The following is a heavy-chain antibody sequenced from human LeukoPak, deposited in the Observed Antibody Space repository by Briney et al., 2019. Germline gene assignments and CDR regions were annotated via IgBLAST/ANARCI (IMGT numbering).Heavy chain of an antibody. D-gene: IGHD2-2*01. V-gene: IGHV3-74*01. Sequence: PGGSLRLSCAASGFTFSSYWVHWVRQAPGKGLVWVSRINSDGTTTSCADSVKGRFTISRDNAKNTLYLQMNSLRAEDTAVYYCATGYCSGSSCYRAFEYWGQGTLVTVSS. CDR2: INSDGTTT. CDR1: GFTFSSYW. CDR3: ATGYCSGSSCYRAFEY. J-gene: IGHJ4*02.